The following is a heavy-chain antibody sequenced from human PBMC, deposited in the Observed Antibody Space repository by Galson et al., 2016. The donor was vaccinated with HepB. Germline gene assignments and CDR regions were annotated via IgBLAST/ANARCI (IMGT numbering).Heavy chain of an antibody. J-gene: IGHJ4*02. Sequence: SLRLSCAASGFTFSDYYMSWIRQGPGKGLEWVSYISSSGSYTNYADSVKGRFTISRDNPKNSLYLQMNSLRVEDTAVYCCARDYSGQLWLLGGFDYWGQGTLVTVSS. V-gene: IGHV3-11*06. CDR1: GFTFSDYY. D-gene: IGHD5-18*01. CDR2: ISSSGSYT. CDR3: ARDYSGQLWLLGGFDY.